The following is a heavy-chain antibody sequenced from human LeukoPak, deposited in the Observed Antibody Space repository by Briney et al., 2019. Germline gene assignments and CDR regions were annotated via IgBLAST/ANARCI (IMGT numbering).Heavy chain of an antibody. CDR2: IKEDGSEK. CDR3: ARDASRTRYGGLSEGY. V-gene: IGHV3-7*01. J-gene: IGHJ4*02. Sequence: GGSLRLSCAASGFTFSNYWMSWVRQAPGKGLEWVANIKEDGSEKYFVDSVKGRFTISRDNAKNSLYLQMNSLRAEDTAVYYCARDASRTRYGGLSEGYWGQGTLVTVSS. D-gene: IGHD1-26*01. CDR1: GFTFSNYW.